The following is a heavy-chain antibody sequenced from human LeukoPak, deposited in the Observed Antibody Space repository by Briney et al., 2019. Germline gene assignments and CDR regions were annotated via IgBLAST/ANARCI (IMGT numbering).Heavy chain of an antibody. D-gene: IGHD2-2*01. J-gene: IGHJ5*02. CDR1: GYSFTGYY. CDR2: INPNSGGT. Sequence: ASVEVSCTASGYSFTGYYMHWVRQAPGQGLEWMGWINPNSGGTNYAQKFQGRVTMTWDTSISTAYMELSRLRSDDTAVYYCARDLGDIVVVPAAIWFDPWGQGTLVTVSS. V-gene: IGHV1-2*02. CDR3: ARDLGDIVVVPAAIWFDP.